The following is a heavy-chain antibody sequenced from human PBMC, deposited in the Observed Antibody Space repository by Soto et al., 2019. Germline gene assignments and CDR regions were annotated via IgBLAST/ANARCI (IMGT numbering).Heavy chain of an antibody. V-gene: IGHV3-7*03. CDR2: IKPDGSEK. Sequence: EGQLVESGGGLVQPGGSLRLSCAASGLTFSSYWMTWVRQAPGKGLEWVADIKPDGSEKYYVDSVEGRFTISRDNAKNSIYLEMISLRVEDTAVYYCARSITTLGVVTISDDNWFDPWGQGTPVTVSS. CDR1: GLTFSSYW. J-gene: IGHJ5*02. CDR3: ARSITTLGVVTISDDNWFDP. D-gene: IGHD3-3*01.